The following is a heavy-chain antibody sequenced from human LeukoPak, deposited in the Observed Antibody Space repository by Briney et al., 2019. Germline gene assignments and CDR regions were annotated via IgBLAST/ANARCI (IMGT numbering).Heavy chain of an antibody. J-gene: IGHJ4*02. Sequence: SETLSLTCTISGGSISSISYYWGWIRQPPGKGLEWIGEINHSGSTNYNPSLKSRVTISVDTSKNQFSLKLSSVTAADTAVYYCARSRILGYCSGGSCYPLHFDYWGQGTLVTVSS. V-gene: IGHV4-39*07. D-gene: IGHD2-15*01. CDR3: ARSRILGYCSGGSCYPLHFDY. CDR2: INHSGST. CDR1: GGSISSISYY.